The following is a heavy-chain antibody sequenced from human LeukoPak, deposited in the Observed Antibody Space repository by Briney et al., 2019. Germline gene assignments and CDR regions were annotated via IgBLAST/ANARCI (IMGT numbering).Heavy chain of an antibody. CDR2: AFHGGNS. Sequence: PPETLSLTCTVSGGSITTSRYYWGWIRQPPGKVLEWIGSAFHGGNSYYNPSLKSRVTVSVDTSNNQFSLRLTSVTAADTALYYCARQAEGSSSGPYFFDYWGQGTLVTVSS. CDR1: GGSITTSRYY. J-gene: IGHJ4*02. V-gene: IGHV4-39*01. D-gene: IGHD5-18*01. CDR3: ARQAEGSSSGPYFFDY.